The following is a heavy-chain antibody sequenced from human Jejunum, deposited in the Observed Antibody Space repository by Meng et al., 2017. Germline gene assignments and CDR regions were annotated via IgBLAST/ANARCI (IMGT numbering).Heavy chain of an antibody. Sequence: QVRRQGWGPGLGKPSGTLSLTCAVSGGSIESNNWWTWIRQPPGQGLEWIGEVYHSGSTHYNPSLQSRVTISIDNSKNRFSLSLNSVTAADTAIYYCARADYVRYFDLWGRGTLVTVSS. CDR3: ARADYVRYFDL. J-gene: IGHJ2*01. V-gene: IGHV4-4*02. CDR2: VYHSGST. D-gene: IGHD3-10*02. CDR1: GGSIESNNW.